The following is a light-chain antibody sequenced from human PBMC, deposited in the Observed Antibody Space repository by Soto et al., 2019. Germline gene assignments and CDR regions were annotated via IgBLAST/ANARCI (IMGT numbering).Light chain of an antibody. CDR2: GAS. Sequence: IVLTQSPGTLSLSPGERATSSCRASQSVTTQLAWYQQKPGQAPRLIIHGASSRATGVPDRITGSESGTDFTLSISRLEPEDFAVYYCQQYGGSTRTFGQGTNVDIK. CDR1: QSVTTQ. V-gene: IGKV3-20*01. J-gene: IGKJ1*01. CDR3: QQYGGSTRT.